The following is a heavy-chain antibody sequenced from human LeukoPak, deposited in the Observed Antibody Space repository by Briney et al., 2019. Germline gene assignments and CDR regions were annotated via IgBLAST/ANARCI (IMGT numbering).Heavy chain of an antibody. V-gene: IGHV1-18*01. J-gene: IGHJ4*02. CDR2: ISAYNGNT. CDR1: GGTFSSYA. Sequence: VKVSCKASGGTFSSYAISWVRQAPGQGLEWMGWISAYNGNTNYAQKLQGRVTMTTDTSTSTAYMELRSLRSDDTAVYYCAWGYYGATWSFDYWGQGTLVTVSS. CDR3: AWGYYGATWSFDY. D-gene: IGHD4-17*01.